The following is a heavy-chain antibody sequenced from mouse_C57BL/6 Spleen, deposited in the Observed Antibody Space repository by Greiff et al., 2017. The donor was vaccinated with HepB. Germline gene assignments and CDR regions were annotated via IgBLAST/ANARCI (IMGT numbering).Heavy chain of an antibody. CDR1: GYTFTDYE. D-gene: IGHD3-2*02. CDR2: IDPETGGT. V-gene: IGHV1-15*01. Sequence: QVQLQQSGAELVRPGASVTLSCKASGYTFTDYEMHWVKQTPVHGLEWIGAIDPETGGTAYNQKFKGKAILTADKSSSTAYMELRSLTSEDSAVYYCTRVHSSGYGDYWGQGTTLTVSS. J-gene: IGHJ2*01. CDR3: TRVHSSGYGDY.